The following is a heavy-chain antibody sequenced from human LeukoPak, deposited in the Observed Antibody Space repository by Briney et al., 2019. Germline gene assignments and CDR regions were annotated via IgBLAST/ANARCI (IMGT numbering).Heavy chain of an antibody. CDR1: GGSISSGGYY. CDR2: IYYSGST. V-gene: IGHV4-31*03. Sequence: PSQTLSLTCTVSGGSISSGGYYWSWIRQHPGKGLEWIGYIYYSGSTYYNPSLKSRVTISVDTSQNQFSLKLSSVTAADTAVYYCARDKEVRGVSYYYYYGMDVWGQGTTVTVSS. J-gene: IGHJ6*02. CDR3: ARDKEVRGVSYYYYYGMDV. D-gene: IGHD3-10*01.